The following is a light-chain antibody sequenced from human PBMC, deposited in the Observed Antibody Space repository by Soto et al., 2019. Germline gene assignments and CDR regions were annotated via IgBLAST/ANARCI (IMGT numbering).Light chain of an antibody. J-gene: IGLJ2*01. Sequence: QSALTQPASVSGSPGQSITISCTGTSSDVGGYNYVSWYQQHPGKAPKVMIYEVSNRPSGVSNRFSGSKSGNTASLTISGLQAEDEADYYCSSFTRSSIVVFGGGTQLTVL. CDR3: SSFTRSSIVV. CDR2: EVS. V-gene: IGLV2-14*01. CDR1: SSDVGGYNY.